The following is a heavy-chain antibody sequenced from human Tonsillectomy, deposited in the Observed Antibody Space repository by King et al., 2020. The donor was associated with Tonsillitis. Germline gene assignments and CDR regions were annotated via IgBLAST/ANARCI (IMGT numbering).Heavy chain of an antibody. V-gene: IGHV5-51*01. J-gene: IGHJ4*02. Sequence: QLMQSGAEVKKPGESLKISCKGSGYSFTSYWIGWVRQMPGKGLEWMGIIYPGDSDTRYSPSFQGQVTISADKSISTAYLQWSSLKASDTAMYYCARHLLEDTAMDAFDYWGQGTLVTVSS. CDR2: IYPGDSDT. D-gene: IGHD5-18*01. CDR1: GYSFTSYW. CDR3: ARHLLEDTAMDAFDY.